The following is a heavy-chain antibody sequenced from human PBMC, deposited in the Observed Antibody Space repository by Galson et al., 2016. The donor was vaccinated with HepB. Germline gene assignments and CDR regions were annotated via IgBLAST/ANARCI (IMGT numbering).Heavy chain of an antibody. D-gene: IGHD4-17*01. CDR3: ARDLPDDSVEYFDVFDL. Sequence: SLRLSCAASGFTFTTYWMSWVRQAPGKGLEWVANIKQDGSEKYYVDSVKGRFTISRDNAKNSLYLQMNSLRAEDTALYYCARDLPDDSVEYFDVFDLWGQGTMVTVSS. CDR1: GFTFTTYW. J-gene: IGHJ3*01. CDR2: IKQDGSEK. V-gene: IGHV3-7*03.